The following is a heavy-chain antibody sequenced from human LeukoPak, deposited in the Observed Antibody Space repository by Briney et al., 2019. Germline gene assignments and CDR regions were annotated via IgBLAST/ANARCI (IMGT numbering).Heavy chain of an antibody. Sequence: GASVKVSCKASGYTFTSYDINWVRQASGQGLEWMGWMNPNCGNTGYAQKFQGRVTMTRNTSIGTAYMELSSLRSEDTAVYYCARVPYYDSSGYYYEPFDYWGQGTLVTVSS. CDR2: MNPNCGNT. CDR1: GYTFTSYD. V-gene: IGHV1-8*01. CDR3: ARVPYYDSSGYYYEPFDY. D-gene: IGHD3-22*01. J-gene: IGHJ4*02.